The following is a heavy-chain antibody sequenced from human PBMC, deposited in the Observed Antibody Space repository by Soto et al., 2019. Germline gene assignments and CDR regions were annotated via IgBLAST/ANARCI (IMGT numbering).Heavy chain of an antibody. D-gene: IGHD1-7*01. Sequence: GASVKVSCKASGYTFTSYYMHWVRQAPGQGLEWMGIINPSGGSTSYAQKFQGRVTMTRDTSTSTVYMELSSLRSEDTAVYYCARDSGIIAGTKIISRYYFDYWGQGTLVTVSS. CDR1: GYTFTSYY. CDR3: ARDSGIIAGTKIISRYYFDY. J-gene: IGHJ4*02. CDR2: INPSGGST. V-gene: IGHV1-46*01.